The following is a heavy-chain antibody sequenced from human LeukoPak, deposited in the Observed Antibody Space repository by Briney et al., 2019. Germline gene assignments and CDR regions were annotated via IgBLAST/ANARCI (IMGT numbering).Heavy chain of an antibody. V-gene: IGHV4-39*01. D-gene: IGHD4-17*01. CDR1: GGSISTSNYY. CDR2: IYYSGST. CDR3: ARSTVTTRYYFDY. Sequence: PSETLSLTCTVSGGSISTSNYYWGWIRQPPGKGLEWIGSIYYSGSTYYNPSLKSRVTISVDTSKNQFSLKLGSVTAADTALYFCARSTVTTRYYFDYWGQGTLVTVSS. J-gene: IGHJ4*02.